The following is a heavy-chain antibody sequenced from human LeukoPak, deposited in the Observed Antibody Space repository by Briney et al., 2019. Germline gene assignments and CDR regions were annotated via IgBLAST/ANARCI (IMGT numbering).Heavy chain of an antibody. CDR3: ARSQGSLRFLEWLPENWFDP. V-gene: IGHV4-30-4*08. D-gene: IGHD3-3*01. J-gene: IGHJ5*02. CDR1: GGSISSGDYY. Sequence: PSETLSLTCTVSGGSISSGDYYWSWIRQPPGKGLEWIGYIYYSGSTYYNPSLKSRVTISVDTSKNQFSLKLRSVTAADPAVYYCARSQGSLRFLEWLPENWFDPWGQGTLVTVSS. CDR2: IYYSGST.